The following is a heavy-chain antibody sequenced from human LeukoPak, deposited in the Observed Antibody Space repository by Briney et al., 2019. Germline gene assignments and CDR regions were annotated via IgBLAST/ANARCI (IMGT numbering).Heavy chain of an antibody. V-gene: IGHV4-59*01. J-gene: IGHJ6*03. CDR1: GGSISSYY. CDR2: IYYSGST. Sequence: SETLSLTCNVSGGSISSYYWSWIRQPPGKGLEWIGYIYYSGSTNYNPSLKSRVTISVDTSKNQFSLKLNSVTAADTAVYFCARLGPVNKDHYMDVGGKGTTVTISS. CDR3: ARLGPVNKDHYMDV. D-gene: IGHD4-17*01.